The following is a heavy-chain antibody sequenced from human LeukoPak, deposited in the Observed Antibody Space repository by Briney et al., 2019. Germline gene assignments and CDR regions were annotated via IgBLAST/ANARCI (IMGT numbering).Heavy chain of an antibody. D-gene: IGHD6-13*01. V-gene: IGHV4-31*03. CDR3: ARHGAAAGFRHFDY. CDR2: IYYSGST. Sequence: PSETLSRTCTVSGGSISSGGYYWSWIRQHPGKGLEWIGYIYYSGSTYYNPSLKSRVTISVETSKNQLSLILNSVPAADTAVYYCARHGAAAGFRHFDYWGQGTLVTVSS. CDR1: GGSISSGGYY. J-gene: IGHJ4*02.